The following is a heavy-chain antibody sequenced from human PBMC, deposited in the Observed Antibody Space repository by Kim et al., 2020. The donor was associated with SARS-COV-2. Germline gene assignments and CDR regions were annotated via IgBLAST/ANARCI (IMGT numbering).Heavy chain of an antibody. CDR3: ARGENSYFDY. D-gene: IGHD1-26*01. Sequence: GGSLRLSCAASGFTFSNFPIHWVRQAPGEGLEWVASVSYDGRQEYYADSVKGRFSLSRDKSKNTVSLQMNSLSTDDTAVYYCARGENSYFDYWGRGTLVTVSS. CDR1: GFTFSNFP. CDR2: VSYDGRQE. V-gene: IGHV3-30*04. J-gene: IGHJ4*02.